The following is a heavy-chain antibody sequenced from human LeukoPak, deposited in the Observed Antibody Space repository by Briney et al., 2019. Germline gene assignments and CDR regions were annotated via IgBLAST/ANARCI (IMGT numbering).Heavy chain of an antibody. CDR2: IKSKTDGGTT. V-gene: IGHV3-15*01. D-gene: IGHD5-18*01. J-gene: IGHJ5*02. CDR1: GFTFSDAW. CDR3: AKELRGYSYGLRNNWFDP. Sequence: GGSLRLSCAASGFTFSDAWMTWVRQAPGKGLEWVGRIKSKTDGGTTDYAAPVKGRFTISRDDSENTLYLQMNSLRAEDTAVYYCAKELRGYSYGLRNNWFDPWGQGTLVTVSS.